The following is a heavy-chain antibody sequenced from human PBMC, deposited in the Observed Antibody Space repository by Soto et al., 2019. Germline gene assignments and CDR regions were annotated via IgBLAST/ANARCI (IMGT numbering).Heavy chain of an antibody. V-gene: IGHV4-59*01. CDR2: IYYSGST. CDR3: ARDPGSGSYYGWFDP. J-gene: IGHJ5*02. CDR1: GGSISRYY. D-gene: IGHD3-10*01. Sequence: SETLSLTCTVPGGSISRYYWNWIRQPPGKGLEWIGYIYYSGSTNYNPSLKSRVTISVGTSKNQFSLKLSSVTAADTAVYYCARDPGSGSYYGWFDPWGQGTLVTVSS.